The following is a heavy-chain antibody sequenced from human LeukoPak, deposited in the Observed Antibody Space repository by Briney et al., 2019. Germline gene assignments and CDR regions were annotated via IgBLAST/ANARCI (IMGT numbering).Heavy chain of an antibody. CDR3: ARDLRDGYNHYYYYGMDV. V-gene: IGHV1-18*01. CDR2: ISAYNGNT. Sequence: ASVKVSCKASGYTFTSYGISWVRQAPGQGLEWMGWISAYNGNTNYAQKLQGRVTMTTDTSTSTAYMELRSLRSDDTAVYYCARDLRDGYNHYYYYGMDVWAKGPRSPSP. CDR1: GYTFTSYG. D-gene: IGHD5-24*01. J-gene: IGHJ6*02.